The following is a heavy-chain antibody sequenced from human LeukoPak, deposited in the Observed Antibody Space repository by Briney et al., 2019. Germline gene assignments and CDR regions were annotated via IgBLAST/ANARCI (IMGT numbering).Heavy chain of an antibody. CDR3: ASHYDIDY. Sequence: GGSLRLSCAASGLTFSTYTMNWVRQAPGKGLEWVSSISSGSSYIYYADSMRGRFTVSRDNAKNSLYLQMNSLKAEDTAVYFCASHYDIDYWGQGTLVTVSS. CDR2: ISSGSSYI. CDR1: GLTFSTYT. J-gene: IGHJ4*02. D-gene: IGHD3-9*01. V-gene: IGHV3-21*06.